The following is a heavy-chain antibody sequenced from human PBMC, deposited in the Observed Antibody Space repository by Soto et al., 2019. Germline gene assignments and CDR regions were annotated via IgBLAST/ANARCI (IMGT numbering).Heavy chain of an antibody. J-gene: IGHJ4*02. CDR1: GYTFTSYG. V-gene: IGHV1-18*01. Sequence: ASVNVSCKASGYTFTSYGISWVRQAPGQGLEWMGWISAYNGNTNYAQKLQGRVTMTTDTSTSTAYMELRSLRSDDTAVYYCARDPTSSSWVEYWGKGIMVTVSS. CDR3: ARDPTSSSWVEY. D-gene: IGHD6-13*01. CDR2: ISAYNGNT.